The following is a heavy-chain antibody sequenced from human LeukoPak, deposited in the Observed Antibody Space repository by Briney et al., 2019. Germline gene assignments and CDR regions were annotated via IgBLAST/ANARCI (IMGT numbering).Heavy chain of an antibody. CDR2: IYYSGST. CDR1: GGSISSYY. Sequence: SETLSLTCTVSGGSISSYYWSWIRQPPGKGLEWIGYIYYSGSTNYNPSLKSRVTISVDTSKNQFSLKLSSVTAADTAVYYCARYIGYCSGDSCYRTNYYYYYGMDVWGQGTTVTVSS. J-gene: IGHJ6*02. V-gene: IGHV4-59*01. D-gene: IGHD2-15*01. CDR3: ARYIGYCSGDSCYRTNYYYYYGMDV.